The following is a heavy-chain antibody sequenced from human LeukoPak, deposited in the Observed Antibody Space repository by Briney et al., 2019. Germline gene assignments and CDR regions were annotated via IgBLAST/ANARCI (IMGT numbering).Heavy chain of an antibody. D-gene: IGHD3-22*01. CDR2: IKSDGSTT. V-gene: IGHV3-74*01. J-gene: IGHJ4*02. CDR3: TRGYYDSSGIDY. CDR1: GFTFSSYW. Sequence: GGSLRLSCAASGFTFSSYWMHWVRQAPGKGLVWVSRIKSDGSTTTYADSVKGRFTISRDNAKNTLYLQMNSLRAEDTAVYYCTRGYYDSSGIDYWGQGTLVTVSS.